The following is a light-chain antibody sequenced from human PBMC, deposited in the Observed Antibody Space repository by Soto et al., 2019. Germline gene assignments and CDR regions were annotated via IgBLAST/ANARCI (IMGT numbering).Light chain of an antibody. J-gene: IGKJ1*01. CDR2: GSP. Sequence: EIVLTQSPGTLSVSPGERATLSCRASQSVSSKLAWYQQKPGQAPRLLFYGSPTGANGIPARFSGSGSETEFTRSISSLQSEDFSVYYFQQYNNCPGTVGQGTKVEIK. CDR3: QQYNNCPGT. V-gene: IGKV3-15*01. CDR1: QSVSSK.